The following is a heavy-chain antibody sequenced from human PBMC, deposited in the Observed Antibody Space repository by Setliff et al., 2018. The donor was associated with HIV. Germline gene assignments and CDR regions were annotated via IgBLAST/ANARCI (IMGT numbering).Heavy chain of an antibody. Sequence: SETLSLTCTVSGGSISSGGPGYYWGWVRQPPGGGLEWIGSVYYSGSTYYNPSLRSRVTISVDTSKNQLSLRLTSMTAADTAVYYCARLSSGWYNWFDPWGQGTLVTVSS. D-gene: IGHD6-19*01. CDR3: ARLSSGWYNWFDP. CDR1: GGSISSGGPGYY. V-gene: IGHV4-39*01. CDR2: VYYSGST. J-gene: IGHJ5*02.